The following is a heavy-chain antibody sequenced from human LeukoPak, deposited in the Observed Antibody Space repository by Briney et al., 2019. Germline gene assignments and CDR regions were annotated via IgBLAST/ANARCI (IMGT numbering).Heavy chain of an antibody. D-gene: IGHD4-17*01. Sequence: PSETLSLTCTVSGGSISSYYWSWIRQPPGKGLEWIGYIYYNGNTNYNPSLKSRVSISVGTSKNQFSLKLTSVTAADTAVYYCARRRVPYGDYYYYYGMDVWGQGATVTVSS. CDR3: ARRRVPYGDYYYYYGMDV. CDR1: GGSISSYY. CDR2: IYYNGNT. J-gene: IGHJ6*02. V-gene: IGHV4-59*08.